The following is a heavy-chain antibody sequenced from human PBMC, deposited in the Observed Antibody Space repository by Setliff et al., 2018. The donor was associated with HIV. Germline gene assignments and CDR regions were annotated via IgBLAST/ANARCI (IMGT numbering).Heavy chain of an antibody. CDR3: ARDRCDSVKCHLYNWFDP. J-gene: IGHJ5*02. V-gene: IGHV1-3*04. Sequence: GASVKVSCKTSGYSFSSHPIHWVRQAPGQRPEWMGWIKTGNGDTQYSQKFRDRVTITRDTSAGTVYMELSSLRSEDTAVYYCARDRCDSVKCHLYNWFDPWGQGTLVTVSS. D-gene: IGHD3-22*01. CDR1: GYSFSSHP. CDR2: IKTGNGDT.